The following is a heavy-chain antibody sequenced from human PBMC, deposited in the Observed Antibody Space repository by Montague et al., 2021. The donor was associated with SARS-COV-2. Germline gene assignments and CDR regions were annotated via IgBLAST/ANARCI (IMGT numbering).Heavy chain of an antibody. CDR1: GGSIRSSSYY. J-gene: IGHJ6*02. CDR3: ARLWDTVYYYYGMDV. D-gene: IGHD1-26*01. V-gene: IGHV4-39*01. Sequence: ETLSLTCAVSGGSIRSSSYYWGWIRQPPGKGLEWIGSIHYSGSTYYNPSLKSRVSISVDTSKNQFSLKLSSVTAADTAVYYCARLWDTVYYYYGMDVWGQGTTVTVSS. CDR2: IHYSGST.